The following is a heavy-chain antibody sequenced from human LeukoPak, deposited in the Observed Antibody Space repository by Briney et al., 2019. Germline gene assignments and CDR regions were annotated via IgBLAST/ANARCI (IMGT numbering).Heavy chain of an antibody. CDR3: ARQLWFGGNWFDP. J-gene: IGHJ5*02. Sequence: PSETLSLTCTVSGGSISSSSYYWSWIRQPPGKGLEWIGSIYYSGSTYYNPSLKSRVTISVDTSKNQFSLKLSSVTAADTAVYYCARQLWFGGNWFDPWGQGTLVTVSS. D-gene: IGHD3-10*01. V-gene: IGHV4-39*01. CDR2: IYYSGST. CDR1: GGSISSSSYY.